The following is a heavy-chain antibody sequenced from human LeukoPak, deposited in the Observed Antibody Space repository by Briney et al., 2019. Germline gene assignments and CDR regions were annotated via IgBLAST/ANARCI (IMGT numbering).Heavy chain of an antibody. V-gene: IGHV4-34*01. CDR1: GGSFSGYY. Sequence: SETLSLTCAVYGGSFSGYYWSWIRQPPGKGLEWIGEISHSGSTNYNPSLKSRVTISVDTSKNQFSLKLSSVTAADTAVYYCARAFKEYQLLSSYYYYGMDVWGQGTTVTVSS. J-gene: IGHJ6*02. CDR3: ARAFKEYQLLSSYYYYGMDV. D-gene: IGHD2-2*01. CDR2: ISHSGST.